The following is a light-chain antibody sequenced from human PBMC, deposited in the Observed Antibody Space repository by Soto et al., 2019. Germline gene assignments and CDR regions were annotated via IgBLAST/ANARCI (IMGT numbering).Light chain of an antibody. CDR2: GAS. J-gene: IGKJ1*01. CDR3: QQYGSSPWT. V-gene: IGKV3-20*01. Sequence: EIVLTQSPGTLSLSPGERATLSCRAGQSVSSSYLAWYQQKPGQAPRHLIYGASSRAIGIPDRFSGSGSGTDFTLTISRLEPEDFAVYYCQQYGSSPWTFGQGTKVEIK. CDR1: QSVSSSY.